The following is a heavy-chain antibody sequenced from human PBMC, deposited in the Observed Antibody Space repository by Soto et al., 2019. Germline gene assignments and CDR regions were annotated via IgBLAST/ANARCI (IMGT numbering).Heavy chain of an antibody. V-gene: IGHV3-30-3*01. Sequence: QVQLVKSGGGVVQPGRSLRLSCAASGFTFSSYAMHWVRQAPGKGLEWVAVISYDGSNKYYADSVKGRFTISRDNSKNTLYLQMNSLRAEDTAVYYCARGYEWSPDYWGQGTLVTVSS. D-gene: IGHD3-3*01. CDR3: ARGYEWSPDY. CDR1: GFTFSSYA. J-gene: IGHJ4*02. CDR2: ISYDGSNK.